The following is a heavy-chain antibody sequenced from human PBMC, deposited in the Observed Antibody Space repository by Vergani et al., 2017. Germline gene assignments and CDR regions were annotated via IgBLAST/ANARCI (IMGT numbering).Heavy chain of an antibody. J-gene: IGHJ3*02. CDR1: GYTFTSYD. D-gene: IGHD3-22*01. Sequence: VQLVQSGAEVQKPGASVKVSCKASGYTFTSYDINWVRQATGQGLEWMGWMNPNSGNTGYAQKFQGRVTMTRNTSISTAYMELSSLRSEDTAVYYCARGRITMVVVATPIDAFDIWGQGTMVTVSS. CDR2: MNPNSGNT. V-gene: IGHV1-8*01. CDR3: ARGRITMVVVATPIDAFDI.